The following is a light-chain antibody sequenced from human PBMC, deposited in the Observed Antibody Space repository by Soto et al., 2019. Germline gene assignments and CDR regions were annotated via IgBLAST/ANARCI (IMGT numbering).Light chain of an antibody. CDR3: QQYGSSPPIT. CDR2: DAS. CDR1: QSVSSSS. Sequence: EIVLTQSADTLSLSPGERATLSCRASQSVSSSSVAWYQQKPGQAPRLLIYDASSRATGIPDRFSGSGSGTDFTLTISRLEPEDSAVYYCQQYGSSPPITFGQGTRLEIK. V-gene: IGKV3-20*01. J-gene: IGKJ5*01.